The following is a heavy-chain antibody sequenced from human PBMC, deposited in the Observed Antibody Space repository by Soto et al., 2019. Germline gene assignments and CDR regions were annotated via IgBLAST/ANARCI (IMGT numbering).Heavy chain of an antibody. Sequence: ASVKVSCKASGYTFTTYGISWVRQAPGQGLEYVGWISAFNGNTNYAQKLQGRVTMTTDTSTSTAYMELTHLRSDDTAVYYCTRAHGDYAGIDYWGQGTPVTVSS. CDR1: GYTFTTYG. V-gene: IGHV1-18*01. D-gene: IGHD4-17*01. CDR2: ISAFNGNT. J-gene: IGHJ4*02. CDR3: TRAHGDYAGIDY.